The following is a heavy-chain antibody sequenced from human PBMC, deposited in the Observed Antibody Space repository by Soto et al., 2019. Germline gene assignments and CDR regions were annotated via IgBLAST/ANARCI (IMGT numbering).Heavy chain of an antibody. D-gene: IGHD1-20*01. V-gene: IGHV3-23*01. CDR3: AKGGNWNTIGNWFDP. Sequence: GGSLRLSCAASGFTFSSYAMIWVRQAPGKGLEWVSAISVSGGSTYYADSVKGRFTISRDNSKNTLYLQMNSLRAEDTAVYYCAKGGNWNTIGNWFDPWGRGTLVTVSS. CDR2: ISVSGGST. CDR1: GFTFSSYA. J-gene: IGHJ5*02.